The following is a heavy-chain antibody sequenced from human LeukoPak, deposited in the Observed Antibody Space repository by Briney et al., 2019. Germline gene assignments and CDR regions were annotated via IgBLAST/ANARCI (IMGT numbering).Heavy chain of an antibody. CDR3: ARDLGYCTGGTCYPNWFDP. Sequence: SVQVSCQASGYTFTSYAMHWVRQDPAPRLEWIGWINAGNDNTKYSQKLQGRVTITKDTSASTAYMELSSLRSEDTAVYYCARDLGYCTGGTCYPNWFDPWGQGTLVTVSS. V-gene: IGHV1-3*01. CDR1: GYTFTSYA. J-gene: IGHJ5*02. D-gene: IGHD2-15*01. CDR2: INAGNDNT.